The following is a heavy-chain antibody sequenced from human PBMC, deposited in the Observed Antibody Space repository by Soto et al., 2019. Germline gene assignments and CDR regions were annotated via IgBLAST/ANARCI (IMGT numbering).Heavy chain of an antibody. CDR2: IWYDGSKE. J-gene: IGHJ2*01. CDR1: GFTFTSYG. D-gene: IGHD3-10*01. V-gene: IGHV3-33*01. Sequence: QVQLVESGGGVVQSGRSLRLSCAASGFTFTSYGFHWVRQAPGKGLEWVAVIWYDGSKEYYAHSVKDRFTISKDNSKNTVYLQMNNLTAEDTAMYYCVRDGEVRIGKFYFGLWGRGTLVTVSA. CDR3: VRDGEVRIGKFYFGL.